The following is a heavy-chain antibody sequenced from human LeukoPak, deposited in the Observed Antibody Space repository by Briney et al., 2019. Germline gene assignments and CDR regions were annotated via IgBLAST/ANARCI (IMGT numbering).Heavy chain of an antibody. CDR2: ISYDGSNK. J-gene: IGHJ4*02. D-gene: IGHD6-19*01. V-gene: IGHV3-30*03. Sequence: PGGSLRLSCAASGFTFSSYGMHWVRQAPGKGLEWVAVISYDGSNKYYADSVKGRFTIFRDNSKNTLYLQMNSLRAEDTAVYYCASPYSSGWPGWYFDYWGQGTLVTVSS. CDR3: ASPYSSGWPGWYFDY. CDR1: GFTFSSYG.